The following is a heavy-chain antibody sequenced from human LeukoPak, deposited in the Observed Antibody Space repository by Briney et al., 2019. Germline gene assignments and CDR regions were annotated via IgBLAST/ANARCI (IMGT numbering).Heavy chain of an antibody. CDR1: GFTFSSYW. D-gene: IGHD3-3*01. V-gene: IGHV3-74*01. CDR3: ARETKIAFGVVIPFAY. CDR2: INSDGSST. J-gene: IGHJ4*02. Sequence: TGGSLRLSCAASGFTFSSYWTHWVRQAPGRGLVWVSRINSDGSSTSYADSVKGRFTISRDNANNTLYLQINSLRAEDTAVYYCARETKIAFGVVIPFAYWGQGTPVTVSS.